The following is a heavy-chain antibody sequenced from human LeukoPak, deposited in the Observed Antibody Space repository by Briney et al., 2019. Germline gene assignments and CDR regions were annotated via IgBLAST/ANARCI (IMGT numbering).Heavy chain of an antibody. CDR3: ARVKEQWLAMSKYYYYMDV. CDR2: IYYSGST. D-gene: IGHD6-19*01. Sequence: KPSETLSLTCTVSGGSISSYYWSWIRQPPGKGLEWIGYIYYSGSTNYNPSLKSRVTISVDTSKNQFSLKLSSVTAADTAVYYCARVKEQWLAMSKYYYYMDVWGKGTTVTISS. V-gene: IGHV4-59*01. J-gene: IGHJ6*03. CDR1: GGSISSYY.